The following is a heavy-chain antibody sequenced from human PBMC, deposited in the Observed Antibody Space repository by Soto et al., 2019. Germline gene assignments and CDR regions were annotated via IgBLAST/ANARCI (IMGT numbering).Heavy chain of an antibody. D-gene: IGHD3-3*01. CDR3: ATRPPQFFVPLLPFLP. Sequence: SETLSLTCAVSGDSISSTFWWTWVRQPPGKGLEWIGEVYHSGSTRYNPSLKSRVTISVDKPNNQFSLKLSSMTGADTAVYSWATRPPQFFVPLLPFLPWGQGTPVTVSS. J-gene: IGHJ5*02. CDR2: VYHSGST. V-gene: IGHV4-4*02. CDR1: GDSISSTFW.